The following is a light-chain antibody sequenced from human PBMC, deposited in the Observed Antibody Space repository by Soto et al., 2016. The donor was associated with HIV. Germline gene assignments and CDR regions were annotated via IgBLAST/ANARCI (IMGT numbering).Light chain of an antibody. V-gene: IGKV1-12*02. CDR2: STS. J-gene: IGKJ5*01. CDR1: QGISDW. Sequence: DFQMTQSPPSVSASVGDRVTISCRASQGISDWLAWYQQKPGKAPKLLIYSTSSLQSGVPSRFSGSGSGTDFTLTISSLQPEDFATYYCQQAHSFPSTTFGQGTRLEIK. CDR3: QQAHSFPSTT.